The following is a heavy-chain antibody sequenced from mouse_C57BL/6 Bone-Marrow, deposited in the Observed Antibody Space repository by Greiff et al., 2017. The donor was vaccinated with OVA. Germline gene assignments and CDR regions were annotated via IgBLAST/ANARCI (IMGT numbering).Heavy chain of an antibody. J-gene: IGHJ2*01. Sequence: EVQLQQSGPELVKPGASVKISCKASGYTFTDYYMSWVKQSHGKSLEWIGDINPNNGGTSYNQKFKGKATLTVDKSSSTAYMELRSLTSEDSAVYYCARKVGYWGQGTTLTVSS. CDR1: GYTFTDYY. CDR2: INPNNGGT. CDR3: ARKVGY. V-gene: IGHV1-26*01.